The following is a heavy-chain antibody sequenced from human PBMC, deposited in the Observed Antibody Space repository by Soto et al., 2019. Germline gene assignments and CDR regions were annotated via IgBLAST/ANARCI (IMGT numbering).Heavy chain of an antibody. CDR1: GGSISSSSYY. D-gene: IGHD3-10*01. J-gene: IGHJ6*02. CDR3: ARHGGGSGRYGMDV. V-gene: IGHV4-39*01. CDR2: IYYSGST. Sequence: PSETLSLTCTVSGGSISSSSYYWGWIRQPPGKGLEWIGSIYYSGSTYYNPSLKSRVTISVDTSKNQFSLKLSSVTAADTAVYYCARHGGGSGRYGMDVWGQGTTVTVSS.